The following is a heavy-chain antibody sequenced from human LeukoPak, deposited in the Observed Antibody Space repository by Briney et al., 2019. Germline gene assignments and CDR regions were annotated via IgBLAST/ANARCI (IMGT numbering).Heavy chain of an antibody. Sequence: SQTLSLTCTVSGGSISSGNYYWSWIRQPAGKGLEWIGRINTSGSTNYNPSLKSRVTISIDTSKNQFSLKLSSVTAADTAVYYCARRMATIGEDYWGQGTLVTVSS. CDR3: ARRMATIGEDY. CDR1: GGSISSGNYY. D-gene: IGHD5-24*01. CDR2: INTSGST. J-gene: IGHJ4*02. V-gene: IGHV4-61*02.